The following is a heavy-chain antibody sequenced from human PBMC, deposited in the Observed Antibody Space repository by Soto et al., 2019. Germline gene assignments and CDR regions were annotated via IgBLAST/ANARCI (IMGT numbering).Heavy chain of an antibody. J-gene: IGHJ3*02. CDR3: ARGHTSPPHII. Sequence: EVQLVESGGGLVQPGGSLTLSCAASGFTFSSYSMNWVRQAPGKGLEWISYISLSSSAIYYADSVKGRFTISRDNARNSLYLQMNSLRADDTAVYYCARGHTSPPHIIWGQGTMVTVSS. CDR1: GFTFSSYS. D-gene: IGHD2-21*01. V-gene: IGHV3-48*01. CDR2: ISLSSSAI.